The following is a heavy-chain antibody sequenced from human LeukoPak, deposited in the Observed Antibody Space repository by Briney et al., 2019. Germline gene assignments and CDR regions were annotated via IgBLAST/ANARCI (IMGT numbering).Heavy chain of an antibody. CDR3: AGEEGSHDAFDI. V-gene: IGHV3-23*01. CDR1: GFTFNTYG. J-gene: IGHJ3*02. Sequence: GGSLRLSCAASGFTFNTYGMSWVRQAPGKGLEWVSGISGSGGATCYADSVKGRFTISRDNAKNSLYLQMNSLRAEGTAVYYCAGEEGSHDAFDIWGQGTMVTVSS. D-gene: IGHD2-15*01. CDR2: ISGSGGAT.